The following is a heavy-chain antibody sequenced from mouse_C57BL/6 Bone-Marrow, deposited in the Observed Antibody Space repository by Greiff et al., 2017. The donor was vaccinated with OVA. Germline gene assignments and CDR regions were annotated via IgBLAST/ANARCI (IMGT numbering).Heavy chain of an antibody. CDR3: ARAGTDYYAMDY. J-gene: IGHJ4*01. V-gene: IGHV1-26*01. CDR1: GYTFTDYY. CDR2: INPNNGGT. Sequence: EVQLQQSGPELVKPGASVKISCKASGYTFTDYYMNWVKQSHGKSLEWIGDINPNNGGTSYNQKFKGKATLTVDKSSSTAYMELRSLTSEDSAGYYCARAGTDYYAMDYGGQGTSVTVSS. D-gene: IGHD4-1*01.